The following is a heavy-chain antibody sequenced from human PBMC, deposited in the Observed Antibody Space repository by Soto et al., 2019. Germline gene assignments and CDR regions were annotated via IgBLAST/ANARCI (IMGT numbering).Heavy chain of an antibody. Sequence: PGGSLRLSCAASGFTVSSNYMSWVRQAPGKGLEWVSVIYSGGSTYYADSVKGRFTISRDNSKNTLYLQMNSLRAEDTAVYYCARMGDYYDSSGYYGAFDIWGQGTMVTVSS. J-gene: IGHJ3*02. V-gene: IGHV3-66*01. CDR3: ARMGDYYDSSGYYGAFDI. D-gene: IGHD3-22*01. CDR2: IYSGGST. CDR1: GFTVSSNY.